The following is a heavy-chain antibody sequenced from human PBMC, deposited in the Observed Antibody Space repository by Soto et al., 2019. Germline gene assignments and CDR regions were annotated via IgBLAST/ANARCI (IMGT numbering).Heavy chain of an antibody. CDR1: GFTFSDFW. Sequence: EMQLVESGGDLVQPGGSLRLSCAASGFTFSDFWMSWVRQAPGKGLDWVANIKHDGSEKYYVDSVEGRFTISRDNTKDSLYLQMNSLRAEDTAVYYCARGGSWGPDFWGQGTLVTVSS. J-gene: IGHJ4*02. D-gene: IGHD2-15*01. V-gene: IGHV3-7*01. CDR3: ARGGSWGPDF. CDR2: IKHDGSEK.